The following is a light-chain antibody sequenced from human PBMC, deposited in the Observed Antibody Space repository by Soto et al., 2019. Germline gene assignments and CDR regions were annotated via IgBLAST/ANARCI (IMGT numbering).Light chain of an antibody. Sequence: EIVLRQSPATLSLSPWERATLSCRASQSFGSVLIWYQQKLGQAPRVLICDASNRATGIPVRFSGSWSGTDFTLTISSLEPEDLAVYHCQQRSNWPWTFGQGTKVEIK. V-gene: IGKV3-11*01. CDR3: QQRSNWPWT. CDR1: QSFGSV. CDR2: DAS. J-gene: IGKJ1*01.